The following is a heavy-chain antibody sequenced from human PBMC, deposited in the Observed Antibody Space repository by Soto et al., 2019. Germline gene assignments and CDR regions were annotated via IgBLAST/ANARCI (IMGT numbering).Heavy chain of an antibody. CDR3: VKDAYGDSRIFDS. D-gene: IGHD4-17*01. V-gene: IGHV3-64D*06. CDR1: GFSFSSYA. CDR2: SRAFGGGT. J-gene: IGHJ4*02. Sequence: EVQLEESGGGLVQPGGSLTLSCSGSGFSFSSYALHWVRQAPGKRLEFVSISRAFGGGTDYADSVRGRFTISRDNSKNTLYLQMNSLTPADTAVYFCVKDAYGDSRIFDSWGRGTLVTVSS.